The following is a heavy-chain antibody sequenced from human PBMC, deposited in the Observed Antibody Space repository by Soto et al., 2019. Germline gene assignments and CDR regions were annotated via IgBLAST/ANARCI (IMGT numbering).Heavy chain of an antibody. CDR1: GYTFTSYY. V-gene: IGHV1-69*02. CDR3: ATISHPWELPRVDY. Sequence: SVKVSCKASGYTFTSYYIHWVRQAPGQGLEWMGRIIPILGIANYAQKFQGRVTITADKSTSTAYMELSSLRSEDTAVYYCATISHPWELPRVDYWGQGTLVTVSS. J-gene: IGHJ4*02. D-gene: IGHD1-26*01. CDR2: IIPILGIA.